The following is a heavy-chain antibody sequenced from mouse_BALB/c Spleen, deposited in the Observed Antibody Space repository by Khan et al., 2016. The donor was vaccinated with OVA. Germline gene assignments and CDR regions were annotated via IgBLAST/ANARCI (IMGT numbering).Heavy chain of an antibody. J-gene: IGHJ3*01. V-gene: IGHV1S135*01. D-gene: IGHD3-3*01. CDR2: IDPFNGGT. CDR1: GYSFTSYY. CDR3: VRGTFGY. Sequence: LQQSGPELMKPGASVNISCKASGYSFTSYYIHWVKQSHEKSLEWIGYIDPFNGGTDYNRKFKGKATLTVDKSSSTAYMHLSSLASEDSAVYYCVRGTFGYWGKGTLVTVSA.